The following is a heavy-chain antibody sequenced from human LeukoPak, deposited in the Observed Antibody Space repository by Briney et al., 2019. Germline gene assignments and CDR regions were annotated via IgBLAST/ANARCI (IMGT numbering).Heavy chain of an antibody. CDR1: GFTFSSYG. V-gene: IGHV3-33*06. J-gene: IGHJ4*02. CDR2: IWYDGSNK. CDR3: AKDQDRPSYLGYYFDY. Sequence: GGSLRLSCAASGFTFSSYGMHWVRQAPGKGLEWVAVIWYDGSNKYYADYVKGRFTISRDNSKNTLYLQMNSLRAEDTDVYYCAKDQDRPSYLGYYFDYWGQGTLVTVSS. D-gene: IGHD1-14*01.